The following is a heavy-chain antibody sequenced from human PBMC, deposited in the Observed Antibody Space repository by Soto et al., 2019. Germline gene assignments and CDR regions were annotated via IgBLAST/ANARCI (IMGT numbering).Heavy chain of an antibody. D-gene: IGHD2-15*01. CDR2: IYYSGNT. Sequence: QVQLQESGPGLVKPSQTLSLTCTVSGGSISSADYYWSWIRQPPGKGLEWIGYIYYSGNTYYNPSPKRRITISIDTSKNQFSLNVRSVTATDPAVYYCARVHRWSGPLDYWGQGTLVTVSS. V-gene: IGHV4-30-4*01. J-gene: IGHJ4*02. CDR1: GGSISSADYY. CDR3: ARVHRWSGPLDY.